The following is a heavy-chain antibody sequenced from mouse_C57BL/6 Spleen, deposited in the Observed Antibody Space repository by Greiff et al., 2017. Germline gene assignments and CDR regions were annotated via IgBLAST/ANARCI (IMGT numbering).Heavy chain of an antibody. D-gene: IGHD1-1*01. V-gene: IGHV1-55*01. Sequence: QVQLQQPGAELVKPGASVKMSCKASGYTFTSYWITWVKQRPGQGLEWIGDIYPGSGSTNYNEKFKSKATLTVDTASSTAYMQLSSLTSEDSAVYYCARSPYYYGSRDYAMDDWGQGTSVTVAS. CDR1: GYTFTSYW. J-gene: IGHJ4*01. CDR3: ARSPYYYGSRDYAMDD. CDR2: IYPGSGST.